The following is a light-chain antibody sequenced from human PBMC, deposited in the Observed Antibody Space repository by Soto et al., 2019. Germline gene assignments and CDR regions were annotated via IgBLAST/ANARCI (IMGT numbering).Light chain of an antibody. V-gene: IGKV1-39*01. CDR2: AAS. CDR3: QQSYSTPYT. CDR1: QSISSY. J-gene: IGKJ2*01. Sequence: DIQMTQSPSSLSASVGDRVTITCRASQSISSYLNWYQQKPGKAPKLLIYAASSLQSGVPSRFSGSGSGTDVTLTISSLQPEDFATYYCQQSYSTPYTLGQGTTLEIK.